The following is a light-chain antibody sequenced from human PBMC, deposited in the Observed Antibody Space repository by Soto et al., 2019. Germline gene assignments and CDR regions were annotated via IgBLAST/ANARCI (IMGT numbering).Light chain of an antibody. Sequence: EIVLTQSPATLSLSPGERATLSCRASQSVTSYLAWYQQTPGQAPRLLIYDASNRATGIPARFSGSGSGTDFTFTINSLEPEDFAVYYCQQRSNWPSITFGQGTRLEIK. V-gene: IGKV3-11*01. CDR3: QQRSNWPSIT. CDR2: DAS. J-gene: IGKJ5*01. CDR1: QSVTSY.